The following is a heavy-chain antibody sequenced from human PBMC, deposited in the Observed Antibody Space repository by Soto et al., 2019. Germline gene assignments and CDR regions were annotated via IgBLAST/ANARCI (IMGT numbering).Heavy chain of an antibody. J-gene: IGHJ5*02. CDR2: IYYTGTT. Sequence: PSETLSLTSTVSGCPLSSDYWSWIRQPPGKGLEWIGYIYYTGTTNYTPSLKSRVTIPVDTSKNQFSLKLSSVTTADTAVYYCTKQRWAIYGGILGPWGQRGLVTV. CDR1: GCPLSSDY. V-gene: IGHV4-59*01. D-gene: IGHD4-17*01. CDR3: TKQRWAIYGGILGP.